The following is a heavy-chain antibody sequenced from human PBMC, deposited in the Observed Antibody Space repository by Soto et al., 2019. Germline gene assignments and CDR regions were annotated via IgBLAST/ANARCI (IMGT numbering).Heavy chain of an antibody. CDR2: IYYSGST. Sequence: PSETLSLTCTVSGGSISSGGYYWSWIRQHPGKGLEWIGYIYYSGSTYYNPSLKSRVTISVDTSKNQFSLKLSSVTAADTAVYYCARGYYYDSSGYPNWLDPWGQGTLVTVSS. D-gene: IGHD3-22*01. CDR3: ARGYYYDSSGYPNWLDP. V-gene: IGHV4-31*03. CDR1: GGSISSGGYY. J-gene: IGHJ5*02.